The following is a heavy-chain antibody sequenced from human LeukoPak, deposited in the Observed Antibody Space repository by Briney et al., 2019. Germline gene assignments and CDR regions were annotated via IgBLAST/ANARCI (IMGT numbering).Heavy chain of an antibody. CDR1: GFTFDDYA. Sequence: GGSLRLSCAASGFTFDDYAMSWARQAPGKGLEWVSAISGSGGSTYYADSVKGRFTISRDNSKNTLYLQMNSLRAEDTAVYYCAKMSGYSSGWYRGLGYFDYWGQGTLVTVSS. D-gene: IGHD6-19*01. CDR2: ISGSGGST. CDR3: AKMSGYSSGWYRGLGYFDY. V-gene: IGHV3-23*01. J-gene: IGHJ4*02.